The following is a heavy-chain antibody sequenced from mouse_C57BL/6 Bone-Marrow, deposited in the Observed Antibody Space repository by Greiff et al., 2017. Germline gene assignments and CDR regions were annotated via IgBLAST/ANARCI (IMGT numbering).Heavy chain of an antibody. Sequence: EVKLQESGGGLVKPGGSLKLSCAASGFSFSDYGMHWVRQAPEKGLEWVAYISSGSSTIFYADTVKGRFTISRDNAKNTLFLQMTSRRTEDTAMYYCAKYLGDYWGQGTTLTVSS. CDR3: AKYLGDY. CDR1: GFSFSDYG. J-gene: IGHJ2*01. CDR2: ISSGSSTI. V-gene: IGHV5-17*01. D-gene: IGHD3-3*01.